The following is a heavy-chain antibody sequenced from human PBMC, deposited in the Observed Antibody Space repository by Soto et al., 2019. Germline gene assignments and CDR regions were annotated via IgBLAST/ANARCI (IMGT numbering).Heavy chain of an antibody. CDR2: ISYDGSNK. CDR3: AKAGEDIVVVVAAGYGMDV. Sequence: GGSLRLSCAASGFTFSSYGMHWVRQAPGKGLEWVAVISYDGSNKYYADSVKGRFTISRDNSKNTLYLQMNSLRAEDTAVYYCAKAGEDIVVVVAAGYGMDVWGQGTTVTVSS. J-gene: IGHJ6*02. D-gene: IGHD2-15*01. CDR1: GFTFSSYG. V-gene: IGHV3-30*18.